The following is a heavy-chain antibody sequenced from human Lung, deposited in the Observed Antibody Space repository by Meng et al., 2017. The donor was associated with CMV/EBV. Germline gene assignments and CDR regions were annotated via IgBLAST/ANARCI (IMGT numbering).Heavy chain of an antibody. CDR1: GFTFSNYS. CDR2: INGDSSYL. D-gene: IGHD1-26*01. CDR3: ARRGRSGSLNWFDP. V-gene: IGHV3-21*01. Sequence: GGSXRLXCAASGFTFSNYSMAWVRQAPGKGLEWVSSINGDSSYLYYAASVKGRFTISRDNAKNSLFAHMDSLRAEDTAVYYCARRGRSGSLNWFDPWGQGXLVTVSS. J-gene: IGHJ5*02.